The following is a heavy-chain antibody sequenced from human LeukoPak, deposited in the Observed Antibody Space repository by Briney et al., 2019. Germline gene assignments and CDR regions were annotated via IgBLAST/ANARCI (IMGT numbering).Heavy chain of an antibody. V-gene: IGHV3-23*01. CDR3: AKGYGSGWYDNWFDS. D-gene: IGHD6-19*01. Sequence: GGSLRLSCAASGFNFSSYAMSWVRQAPGKGLEWVSTISDHGGATYYVDSVKRRFIISRDNSKNTLYLQMDRLRAEDTALYYCAKGYGSGWYDNWFDSWGQGTLVTVSS. CDR2: ISDHGGAT. J-gene: IGHJ5*01. CDR1: GFNFSSYA.